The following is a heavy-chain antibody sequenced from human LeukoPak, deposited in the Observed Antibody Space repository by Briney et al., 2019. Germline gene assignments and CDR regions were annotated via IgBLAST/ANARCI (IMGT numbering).Heavy chain of an antibody. CDR1: GFTFSSYA. Sequence: PGRSLRLSCAASGFTFSSYAMRWVRQAPGKGLEWVAVISYDGSNKYYADSMKGRFTISRDNSKNTLYLQMNSLRAEDTAVYYCAKANSETFLRMAFDIWGQGTMVTVSS. J-gene: IGHJ3*02. CDR2: ISYDGSNK. V-gene: IGHV3-30-3*01. CDR3: AKANSETFLRMAFDI. D-gene: IGHD1-26*01.